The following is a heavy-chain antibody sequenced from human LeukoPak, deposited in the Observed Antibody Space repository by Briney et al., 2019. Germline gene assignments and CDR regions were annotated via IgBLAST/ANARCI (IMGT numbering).Heavy chain of an antibody. CDR1: GDSISRSTYY. J-gene: IGHJ4*02. Sequence: SETLSLTCTVSGDSISRSTYYWAWIRQPPGKGLEWIGSVYYGRSPYFNPSLESRAIISVDTSKNHFSLKMSSVTAADTAVYYCARSSGTGTFSYWGQGTLVTVSS. CDR3: ARSSGTGTFSY. D-gene: IGHD6-25*01. CDR2: VYYGRSP. V-gene: IGHV4-39*02.